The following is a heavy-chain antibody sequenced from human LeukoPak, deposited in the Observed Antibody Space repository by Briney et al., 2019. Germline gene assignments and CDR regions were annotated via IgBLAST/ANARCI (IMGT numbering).Heavy chain of an antibody. D-gene: IGHD2-2*02. Sequence: PSETLSLTCTVSGGSISSGDYYWSWIRQPPGKGLEWTGYIYYSGSTYYNPSLKSRVTISVDTSKNQFSLKLSSVTAADTAVYYCARGFLVVVPAAIRADHPIDYWGQGTLVTVSS. V-gene: IGHV4-30-4*08. CDR3: ARGFLVVVPAAIRADHPIDY. CDR1: GGSISSGDYY. CDR2: IYYSGST. J-gene: IGHJ4*02.